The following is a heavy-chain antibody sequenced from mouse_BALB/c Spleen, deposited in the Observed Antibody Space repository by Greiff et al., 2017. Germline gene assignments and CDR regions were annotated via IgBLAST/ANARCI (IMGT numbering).Heavy chain of an antibody. J-gene: IGHJ4*01. CDR2: IDPANGNT. V-gene: IGHV14-3*02. CDR1: GFNIKDTY. D-gene: IGHD2-14*01. CDR3: ARAYRYDGGYYAMDY. Sequence: VQLQQSGAELVKPGASVKLSCTASGFNIKDTYMHWVKQRPEQGLEWIGRIDPANGNTKYDPKFQGKATITADTSSNTAYLQLSRLTSEDTAVYYCARAYRYDGGYYAMDYWGQGTSVTVSS.